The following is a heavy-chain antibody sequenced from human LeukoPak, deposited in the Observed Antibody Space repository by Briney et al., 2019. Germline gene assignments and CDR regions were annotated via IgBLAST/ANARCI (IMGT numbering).Heavy chain of an antibody. CDR2: IRYDETTK. V-gene: IGHV3-30*02. J-gene: IGHJ6*03. CDR3: AKTGFQWGDYYYYMDV. Sequence: GGSLRLSCAASGFTFNSYWMSWVRQAPGKGLEWVAFIRYDETTKFYADSVEGRFTISRDNSKNTLYLQMTSLRVEDTAVYSCAKTGFQWGDYYYYMDVWGKGTTVTVSS. CDR1: GFTFNSYW. D-gene: IGHD1-14*01.